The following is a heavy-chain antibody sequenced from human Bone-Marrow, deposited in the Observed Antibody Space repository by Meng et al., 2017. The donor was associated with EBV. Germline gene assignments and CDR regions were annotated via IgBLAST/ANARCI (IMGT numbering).Heavy chain of an antibody. V-gene: IGHV4-34*01. CDR3: ARSAKGYFGL. CDR1: GGSFSGYY. J-gene: IGHJ2*01. Sequence: QVQLQQWGAGRWKPSETLSLTCAFYGGSFSGYYWSWIRQPPGKGLEWIGEINHSGSTNYSPSLKSRVTISVDTSKNQFSLKLSSVTAADTAVYYCARSAKGYFGLWGRGTLVTVSS. CDR2: INHSGST.